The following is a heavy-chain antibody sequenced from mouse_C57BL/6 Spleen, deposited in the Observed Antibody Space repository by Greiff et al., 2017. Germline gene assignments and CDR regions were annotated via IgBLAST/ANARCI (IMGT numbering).Heavy chain of an antibody. CDR3: TRKGAYYGSTDY. D-gene: IGHD1-1*01. Sequence: QVQLQQSGAELVRPGASVTLSCKASGYTFTDYEMHWVKQTPVHGLEWIGAIDPETGGTAYNQKFKGKAILTADKSSSTAYMELRSLTSEDSAVYYCTRKGAYYGSTDYWGQGTTLTVSS. J-gene: IGHJ2*01. V-gene: IGHV1-15*01. CDR1: GYTFTDYE. CDR2: IDPETGGT.